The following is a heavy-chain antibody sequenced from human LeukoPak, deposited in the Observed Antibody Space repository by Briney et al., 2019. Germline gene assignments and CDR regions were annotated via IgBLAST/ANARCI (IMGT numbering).Heavy chain of an antibody. V-gene: IGHV3-30*18. J-gene: IGHJ6*02. D-gene: IGHD6-19*01. CDR1: GFTFSSYG. Sequence: GRSLRLSCAASGFTFSSYGMHWVRQAPGKGLEWVAVISYDGSNKYHADSVKGRFTISRDNSKNTLYLQMNSLRAEDTAVYYCAKESAEVAVAGTDYYYYGMDVWGQGTTVTVSS. CDR2: ISYDGSNK. CDR3: AKESAEVAVAGTDYYYYGMDV.